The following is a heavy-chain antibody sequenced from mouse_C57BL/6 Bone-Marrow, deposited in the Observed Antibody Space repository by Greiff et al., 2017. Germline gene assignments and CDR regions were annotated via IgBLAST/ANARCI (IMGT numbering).Heavy chain of an antibody. J-gene: IGHJ2*01. Sequence: QVQLQQPGAELVKPGASVKLSCKASGYTFTSYWMHWVKQRPGQGLEWIGMIHPNSGSTNYNEKFKSKATLTVDKSSSTAYMQLSSLTSEDSAVYYCALYDGYPYYFDDWGQGTTLTVSS. CDR2: IHPNSGST. CDR1: GYTFTSYW. D-gene: IGHD2-3*01. CDR3: ALYDGYPYYFDD. V-gene: IGHV1-64*01.